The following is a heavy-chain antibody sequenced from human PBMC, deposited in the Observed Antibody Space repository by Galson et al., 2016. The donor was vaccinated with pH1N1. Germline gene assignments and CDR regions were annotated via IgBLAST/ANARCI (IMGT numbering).Heavy chain of an antibody. CDR1: GGPLNSHA. D-gene: IGHD5-18*01. CDR2: IVGIFRSA. J-gene: IGHJ4*02. Sequence: SVKVSCKASGGPLNSHAISWVRQAPGQGLEWMGRIVGIFRSANYAQKSQGRVTITADEFMSTTYMELSSLRSDDTAVYYCARVSGYNSGYIDSWGQGTLVTVSS. V-gene: IGHV1-69*13. CDR3: ARVSGYNSGYIDS.